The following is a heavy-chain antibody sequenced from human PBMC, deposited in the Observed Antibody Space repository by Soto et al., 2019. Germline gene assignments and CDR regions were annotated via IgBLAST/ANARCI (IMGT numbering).Heavy chain of an antibody. D-gene: IGHD3-10*01. J-gene: IGHJ6*02. CDR3: ARGLDYYGSGSHYYYGMGV. CDR1: GGTFSRYA. V-gene: IGHV1-69*13. CDR2: IVPIYGTR. Sequence: SVKVSCKASGGTFSRYAFSWVRQAPGQGLEWMGGIVPIYGTRGFAQKFQGRLTITADEPTRTAYMELSSLRSEDTAVYYCARGLDYYGSGSHYYYGMGVWGQGTTVTVSS.